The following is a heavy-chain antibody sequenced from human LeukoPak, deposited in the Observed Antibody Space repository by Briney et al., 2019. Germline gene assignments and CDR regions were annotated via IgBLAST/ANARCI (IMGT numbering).Heavy chain of an antibody. CDR2: ISAYNGNT. J-gene: IGHJ6*02. V-gene: IGHV1-18*01. CDR3: ARAFVVVPAATYYYYYGMDV. D-gene: IGHD2-2*01. CDR1: GYTFPSYG. Sequence: ASVKVSCKASGYTFPSYGISWVRQAPGQGLEGMGWISAYNGNTNYAQKLQGRVTMTTDTSTSTAYMELRSLRSDDTAVYYCARAFVVVPAATYYYYYGMDVWRQGTKASVCS.